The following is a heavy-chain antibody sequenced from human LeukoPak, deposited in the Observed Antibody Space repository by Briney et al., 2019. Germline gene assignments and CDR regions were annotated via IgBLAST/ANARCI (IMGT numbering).Heavy chain of an antibody. D-gene: IGHD5-18*01. CDR2: ISGSGGST. Sequence: GGSLRLSCAASGFTFSSYAMSWVRQAPGKGLEWVSAISGSGGSTYYADSVKGRFTISRDNSKNTLYLQMNSLRAEDTAVYYCAKDREDTAMVLYYFDYWGQGTLVTVSS. CDR1: GFTFSSYA. V-gene: IGHV3-23*01. J-gene: IGHJ4*02. CDR3: AKDREDTAMVLYYFDY.